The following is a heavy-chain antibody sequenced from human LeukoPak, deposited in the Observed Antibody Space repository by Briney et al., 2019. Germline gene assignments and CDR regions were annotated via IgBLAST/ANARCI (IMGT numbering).Heavy chain of an antibody. V-gene: IGHV3-48*03. CDR1: GFTFSSYE. D-gene: IGHD3-10*02. Sequence: GGSLILSCAASGFTFSSYEMNWVRQAPGKGLEWVSYISSSGSTIYYADSVKGRFTISRDNAKNSLYLQMTSLRAEDTAVYYCAELGITMIGGVWGKGTTVTISS. J-gene: IGHJ6*04. CDR2: ISSSGSTI. CDR3: AELGITMIGGV.